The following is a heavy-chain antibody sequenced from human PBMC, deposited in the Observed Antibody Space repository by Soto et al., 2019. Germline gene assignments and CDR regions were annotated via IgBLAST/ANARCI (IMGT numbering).Heavy chain of an antibody. V-gene: IGHV2-5*02. D-gene: IGHD2-21*02. Sequence: QITLKESGPSLVKPTQTLTLTCTFSGFSLSTGGVGVGWIRQPPGKALEWLALIYWDDDKRYSPSLRSRLTLTKDTSKNKVVLTMTNMDPVDTATYYCAHSRCGGDCLQSYSSHYYYGMDVWGQGTTVTDSS. J-gene: IGHJ6*02. CDR3: AHSRCGGDCLQSYSSHYYYGMDV. CDR1: GFSLSTGGVG. CDR2: IYWDDDK.